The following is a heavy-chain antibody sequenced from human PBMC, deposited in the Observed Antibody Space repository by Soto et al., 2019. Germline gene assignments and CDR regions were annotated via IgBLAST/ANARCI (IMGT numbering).Heavy chain of an antibody. Sequence: EVQLLESGGGLVQPGGSLRLSCAASGFTFSSYAMSWVRQAPGKRLEWISGISGGGDTTYHADSVKGQFTISRDNSKKTVHLPMNCVRVADTAVYYCTKFRSSDFWTGCRLKYVWCQGTTVTVSS. CDR2: ISGGGDTT. V-gene: IGHV3-23*01. D-gene: IGHD3-3*01. CDR1: GFTFSSYA. CDR3: TKFRSSDFWTGCRLKYV. J-gene: IGHJ6*02.